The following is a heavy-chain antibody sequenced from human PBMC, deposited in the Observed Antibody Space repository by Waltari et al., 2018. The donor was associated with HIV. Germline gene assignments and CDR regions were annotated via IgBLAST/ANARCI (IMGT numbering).Heavy chain of an antibody. V-gene: IGHV3-30*02. J-gene: IGHJ1*01. CDR1: GFPFSPFG. CDR2: IRCDGTQE. D-gene: IGHD3-9*01. Sequence: VRLVESGGGVIQPGGALPLSCDPTGFPFSPFGLHWVRQVPGRGLQWLAFIRCDGTQEYDLESVRARFIISRDNSNNTLLLQMTDLTTDDTAIYCCAKDFKSRAFDPSFVDSWGQGTLLTVSS. CDR3: AKDFKSRAFDPSFVDS.